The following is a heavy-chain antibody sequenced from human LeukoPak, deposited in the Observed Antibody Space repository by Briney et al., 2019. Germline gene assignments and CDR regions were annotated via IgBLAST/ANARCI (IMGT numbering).Heavy chain of an antibody. Sequence: GGSLRLSCAASGFTLSSYSMNWVRQAPGKGLEWVSYISSSSSTIYYADSVKGRFTISRDNAKNSLYLQMNSLRAEDTAVYYCARAPTRHYYYMDVWGKGTTVTVSS. CDR1: GFTLSSYS. V-gene: IGHV3-48*01. J-gene: IGHJ6*03. CDR2: ISSSSSTI. CDR3: ARAPTRHYYYMDV.